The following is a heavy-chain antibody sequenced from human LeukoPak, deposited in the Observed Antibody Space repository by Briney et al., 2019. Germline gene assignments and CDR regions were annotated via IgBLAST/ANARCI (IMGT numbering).Heavy chain of an antibody. J-gene: IGHJ5*02. V-gene: IGHV3-23*01. CDR1: GFTFSSYV. D-gene: IGHD3-9*01. Sequence: GGSLRLSCAASGFTFSSYVVSWVRQAPGRGLEWVSVISASGGGPYYADSVKGRFTIARDNSKNMLYLQMNSLRAEDTAVYYCARVRGDILTGYNWFDPWGQGTLVTVSS. CDR3: ARVRGDILTGYNWFDP. CDR2: ISASGGGP.